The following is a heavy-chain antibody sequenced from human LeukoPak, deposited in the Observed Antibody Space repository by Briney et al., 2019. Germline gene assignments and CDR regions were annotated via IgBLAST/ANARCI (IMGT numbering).Heavy chain of an antibody. CDR2: IYPNAST. CDR1: GISVSYNY. Sequence: PGGSLRLSCAASGISVSYNYMSWVRRAPGKGLEWLSVIYPNASTFYTDSVKGRFTISRDSSTNTLHLQLSSLRADDTAVYYCRRDRGASGASWGQGTLVTVSS. CDR3: RRDRGASGAS. J-gene: IGHJ5*02. V-gene: IGHV3-66*01. D-gene: IGHD1-26*01.